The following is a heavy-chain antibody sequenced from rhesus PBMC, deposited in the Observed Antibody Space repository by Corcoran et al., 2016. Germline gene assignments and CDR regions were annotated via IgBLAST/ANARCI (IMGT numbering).Heavy chain of an antibody. CDR1: GFSRSISGMG. Sequence: QVTLKESGPALVKPTQTLTLTCTFSGFSRSISGMGGGWIRQPPGKALEWLTSIYWDDDKYSRTSLQIRLTISMDTSKNQVVLAMTNMDPVDTSTYYCARVIFYYFDYWGQGVLVTVSS. J-gene: IGHJ4*01. V-gene: IGHV2S1*01. CDR2: IYWDDDK. CDR3: ARVIFYYFDY. D-gene: IGHD2-15*01.